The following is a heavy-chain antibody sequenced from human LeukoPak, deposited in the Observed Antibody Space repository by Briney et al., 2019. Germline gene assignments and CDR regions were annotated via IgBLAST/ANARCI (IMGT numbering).Heavy chain of an antibody. CDR2: IYPGDSDT. CDR1: GYRFRTYW. CDR3: SRVYDTYWFD. J-gene: IGHJ4*02. Sequence: NPGESLKISCQTSGYRFRTYWIGWVRQMPGKGLEWMGLIYPGDSDTRYSPSFQGQVTMSADKSTSTAYLQWSSLRASDTAMYYCSRVYDTYWFDWGQGTLVTVSA. D-gene: IGHD2-8*01. V-gene: IGHV5-51*01.